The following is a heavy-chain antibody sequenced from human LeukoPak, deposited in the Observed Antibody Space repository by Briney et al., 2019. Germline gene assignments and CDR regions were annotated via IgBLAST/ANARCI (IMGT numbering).Heavy chain of an antibody. V-gene: IGHV1-2*02. CDR1: GYTFTCYY. J-gene: IGHJ4*02. CDR3: ARVARGYYYDSSGYST. D-gene: IGHD3-22*01. CDR2: INPNSGGT. Sequence: GASVKVSCKASGYTFTCYYMHWARQAPGQGLEWMGWINPNSGGTNYAQKFQGRVTMTRDTSISTAYMELSRLRSDDTAVYHCARVARGYYYDSSGYSTWGQGTLVTVSS.